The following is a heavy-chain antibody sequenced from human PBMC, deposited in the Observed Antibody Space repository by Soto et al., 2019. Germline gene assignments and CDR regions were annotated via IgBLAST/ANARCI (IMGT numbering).Heavy chain of an antibody. J-gene: IGHJ4*02. CDR2: ISYDGSNK. CDR3: ASHYDFWSGYYTPLSY. CDR1: GFTFSSYA. Sequence: GGSLRLSCAASGFTFSSYAMHWVRQAPGKGLGWVAVISYDGSNKYYADSGKGRFTISRDNSKNTLYLQMNSLRAEDTAVYYCASHYDFWSGYYTPLSYWGQGTLVTVSS. D-gene: IGHD3-3*01. V-gene: IGHV3-30-3*01.